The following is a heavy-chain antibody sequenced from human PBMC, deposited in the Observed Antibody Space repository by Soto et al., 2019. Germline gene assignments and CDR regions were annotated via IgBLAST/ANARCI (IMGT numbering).Heavy chain of an antibody. CDR2: IYSGGST. Sequence: GGSLRVSCAASGCTVISNYMSWVRQAPGKGLEWVSVIYSGGSTYYADSVKGRFTISRDNSKNTLYLQMNSLRAEDTAVYYCARDGDYSNYGGDYYGMEVWGQGTTVTVSS. D-gene: IGHD4-4*01. V-gene: IGHV3-53*01. CDR1: GCTVISNY. CDR3: ARDGDYSNYGGDYYGMEV. J-gene: IGHJ6*01.